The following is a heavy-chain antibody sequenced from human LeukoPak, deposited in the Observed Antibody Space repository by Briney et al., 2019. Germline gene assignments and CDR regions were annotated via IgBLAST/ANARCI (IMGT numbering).Heavy chain of an antibody. D-gene: IGHD6-19*01. J-gene: IGHJ4*02. Sequence: GGSLRLSCAASGFTFSSYSMNWVRQAPGKGLEWVSSISGSNSHIYYADSVKGRFTISRDNAKNSLYLQMNSLRAEDTAVYYCAGGLAGDWGQGTLVTVSS. CDR2: ISGSNSHI. V-gene: IGHV3-21*06. CDR1: GFTFSSYS. CDR3: AGGLAGD.